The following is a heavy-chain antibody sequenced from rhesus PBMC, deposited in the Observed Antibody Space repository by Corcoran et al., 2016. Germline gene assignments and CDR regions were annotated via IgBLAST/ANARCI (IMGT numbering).Heavy chain of an antibody. CDR3: ARDTGLDY. Sequence: EVQLVQSGAEVKRPGESLKISCKTSGYSFTSYWISWVRQKPGKGLEWMGAIDPSDSDTRYNPSFQGQVTISADKSISTAYLQWSRLKASDTATYYCARDTGLDYWGQGVLVTVSS. CDR2: IDPSDSDT. V-gene: IGHV5-20*01. J-gene: IGHJ4*01. D-gene: IGHD3S6*01. CDR1: GYSFTSYW.